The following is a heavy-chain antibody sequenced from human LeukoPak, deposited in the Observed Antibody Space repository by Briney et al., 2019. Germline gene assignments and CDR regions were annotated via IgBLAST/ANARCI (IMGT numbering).Heavy chain of an antibody. V-gene: IGHV3-30-3*01. CDR2: ISYDGSNK. D-gene: IGHD6-13*01. Sequence: PGGSLRLSCAASGFTFSSYAMHWVRQAPGKGLEWVAVISYDGSNKYYADSVKGRFTISRDNSKNPLYLQMNSLRAEDTAVYYCARESSSWYHLDYWGQGTLVTVSS. CDR3: ARESSSWYHLDY. J-gene: IGHJ4*02. CDR1: GFTFSSYA.